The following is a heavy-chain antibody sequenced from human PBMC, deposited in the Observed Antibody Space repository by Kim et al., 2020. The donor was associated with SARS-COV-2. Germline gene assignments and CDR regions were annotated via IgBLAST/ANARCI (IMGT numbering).Heavy chain of an antibody. CDR2: VKQDGGEK. Sequence: GGSLRLSCAASGSTFTNNWMSWVRQVPGKGLEWVANVKQDGGEKLYVDSVKVRFTISRDNAQNSDYLHLNIQREEDKAIYYYARDARGDRDLGVWGRGT. J-gene: IGHJ2*01. CDR3: ARDARGDRDLGV. D-gene: IGHD3-16*01. CDR1: GSTFTNNW. V-gene: IGHV3-7*03.